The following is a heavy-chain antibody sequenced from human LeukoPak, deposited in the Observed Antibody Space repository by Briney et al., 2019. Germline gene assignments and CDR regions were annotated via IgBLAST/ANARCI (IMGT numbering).Heavy chain of an antibody. CDR3: AKRSGVSYGYFDY. V-gene: IGHV3-23*01. CDR2: IPGSGDST. CDR1: GFTFSSYA. D-gene: IGHD1-26*01. Sequence: GGSLRLSCAASGFTFSSYAMSWVRQAPGKGLEWVSAIPGSGDSTNYADSVKGRLTISRDNSKNTLYLQMNSLRAEDTAVYYCAKRSGVSYGYFDYWGQGTLVTVSS. J-gene: IGHJ4*02.